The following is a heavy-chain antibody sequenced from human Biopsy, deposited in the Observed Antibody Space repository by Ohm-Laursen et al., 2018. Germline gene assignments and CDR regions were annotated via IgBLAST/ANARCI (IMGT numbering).Heavy chain of an antibody. V-gene: IGHV4-59*11. CDR2: ISHTGYT. J-gene: IGHJ1*01. CDR3: ARGSNEYGGLYFPH. CDR1: GGSFTGHY. D-gene: IGHD4-23*01. Sequence: TLSLTCIVSGGSFTGHYWTWIRQPPGKGLEWIGHISHTGYTSYKSSLKSRVTISLDTSRKHFSLRLTPLAAADTAVYYCARGSNEYGGLYFPHWGQGTLVTVSS.